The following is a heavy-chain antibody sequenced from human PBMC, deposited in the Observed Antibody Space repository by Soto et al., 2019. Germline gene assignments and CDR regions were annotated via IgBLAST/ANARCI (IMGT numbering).Heavy chain of an antibody. CDR2: INPKSGGT. J-gene: IGHJ6*02. CDR3: ARGDSTDCSNGVCSFFYNHDMDV. Sequence: ASVKGSCKASGYSFTDYHIHWVRQAPGQGLEWLGRINPKSGGTSTAQKFQGWVTMTTDTSISTASMELTRLTSDDTAIYYCARGDSTDCSNGVCSFFYNHDMDVWGQGTTVTVSS. V-gene: IGHV1-2*04. D-gene: IGHD2-8*01. CDR1: GYSFTDYH.